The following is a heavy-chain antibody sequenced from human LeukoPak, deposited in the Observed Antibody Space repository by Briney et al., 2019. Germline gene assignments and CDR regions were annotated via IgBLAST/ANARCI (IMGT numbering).Heavy chain of an antibody. CDR2: INPNSGGT. V-gene: IGHV1-2*02. D-gene: IGHD2-2*01. Sequence: ASVKVSCKASGYTFTGYYMHWVRQAPGQGPEWVGWINPNSGGTKYSQKFQGRVTMTRDTSISTAYMELSRLRSDDTAVYYCARDFQTHPIVPPASFYFDSWGHGTLVTVSS. J-gene: IGHJ4*01. CDR3: ARDFQTHPIVPPASFYFDS. CDR1: GYTFTGYY.